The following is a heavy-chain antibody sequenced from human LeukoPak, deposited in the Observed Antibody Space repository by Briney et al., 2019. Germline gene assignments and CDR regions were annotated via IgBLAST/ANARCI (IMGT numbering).Heavy chain of an antibody. CDR3: AKDGIVVVPAAKYYYYYYMDV. J-gene: IGHJ6*03. CDR2: ISYDGSNK. Sequence: GGSLRLSCAASGFTFSYYVMHWVRQAPGKGLEWVAVISYDGSNKYYADSVKGRFTISRDNSKNTLYLQMNSLRAEDTAVYYCAKDGIVVVPAAKYYYYYYMDVWGKGTTVTVSS. CDR1: GFTFSYYV. D-gene: IGHD2-2*01. V-gene: IGHV3-30*18.